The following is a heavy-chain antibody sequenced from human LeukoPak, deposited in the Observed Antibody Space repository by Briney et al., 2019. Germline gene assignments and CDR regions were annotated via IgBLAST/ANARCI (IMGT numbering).Heavy chain of an antibody. CDR2: IWYDGSNK. J-gene: IGHJ4*02. V-gene: IGHV3-33*06. CDR1: GFTFSSYG. CDR3: AKETPYYYDSSGYYFDY. Sequence: GGSLRLSCAAFGFTFSSYGMHWVRQAPGKGLEWVAVIWYDGSNKYYADSVKGRFTISRDNSKNTLYLQMNSLRAEDTAVYYCAKETPYYYDSSGYYFDYWGQGTLVTVSS. D-gene: IGHD3-22*01.